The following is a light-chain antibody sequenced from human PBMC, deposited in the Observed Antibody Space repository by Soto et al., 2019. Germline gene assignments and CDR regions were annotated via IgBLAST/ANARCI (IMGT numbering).Light chain of an antibody. CDR1: QSLVDSDGNTH. V-gene: IGKV2-30*01. Sequence: DVVLTQSPLSLPVTLGQPASISCRSSQSLVDSDGNTHLSWFQQRPGQSPRRLIYKVSNRDSGVPDRFSGSGSGTDFTLKISRVEAEDVGVYYCMQGTHWYTFGQGTKLEIK. CDR3: MQGTHWYT. J-gene: IGKJ2*01. CDR2: KVS.